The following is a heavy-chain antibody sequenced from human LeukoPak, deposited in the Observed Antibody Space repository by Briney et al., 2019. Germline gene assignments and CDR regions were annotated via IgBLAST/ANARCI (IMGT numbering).Heavy chain of an antibody. CDR1: EFTFSNYA. CDR2: ISGGGGST. D-gene: IGHD3/OR15-3a*01. V-gene: IGHV3-23*01. J-gene: IGHJ4*02. Sequence: PGGSLRLSCAASEFTFSNYAMNWVRQAPGKGLEWVSGISGGGGSTYYADSVKGRFTISRDNSKNTLYLHMNGLRAEDTAVYYCAKDGRVRPHGSTIRASLGVDYWGQGTLVTVSS. CDR3: AKDGRVRPHGSTIRASLGVDY.